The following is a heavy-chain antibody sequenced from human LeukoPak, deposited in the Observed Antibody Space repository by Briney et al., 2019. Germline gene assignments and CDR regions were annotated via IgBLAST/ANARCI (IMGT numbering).Heavy chain of an antibody. CDR3: ARVVYSSGWYSTYYFDY. Sequence: ASVTVSFTSSGYTFTFYYMHWVRQAPGQGLEWMGWINPNSGGTNYAQKFQGRVTMTRDTSISTAYMELSRLRSDDTAAYYCARVVYSSGWYSTYYFDYWGQGTLVTVSS. J-gene: IGHJ4*02. D-gene: IGHD6-19*01. CDR1: GYTFTFYY. V-gene: IGHV1-2*02. CDR2: INPNSGGT.